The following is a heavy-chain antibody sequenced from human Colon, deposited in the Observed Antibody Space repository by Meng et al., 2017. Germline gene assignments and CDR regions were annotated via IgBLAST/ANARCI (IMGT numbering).Heavy chain of an antibody. Sequence: GESLKISCAASGFTFSNYAMSWVRQAPGKGLEWVSAISGSGVITYYADSVRGRFTISRDNSKYTLYLQMKSLRAEDTAVYYCAKDRAFDMWGQGTMVTVSS. J-gene: IGHJ3*02. CDR3: AKDRAFDM. CDR1: GFTFSNYA. V-gene: IGHV3-23*01. CDR2: ISGSGVIT.